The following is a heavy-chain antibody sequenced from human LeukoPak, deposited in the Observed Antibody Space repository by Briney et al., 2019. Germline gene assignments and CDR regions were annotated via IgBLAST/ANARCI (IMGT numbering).Heavy chain of an antibody. J-gene: IGHJ3*02. CDR1: GFTVSSNY. D-gene: IGHD1-7*01. Sequence: PGGSLRLSCAASGFTVSSNYMSWVRQAPGKGLEWVSVTYSGASSYYADSVKGRFTISRDNSKNTLYLQMNSLRAEDMAVYYCAREPYNWNYVGGAFDIWGQGTMVTVSS. CDR3: AREPYNWNYVGGAFDI. CDR2: TYSGASS. V-gene: IGHV3-53*01.